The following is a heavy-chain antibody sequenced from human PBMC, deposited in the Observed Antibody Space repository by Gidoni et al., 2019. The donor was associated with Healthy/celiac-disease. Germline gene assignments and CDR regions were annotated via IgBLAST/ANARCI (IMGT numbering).Heavy chain of an antibody. D-gene: IGHD3-10*01. CDR1: GGSFSGYY. CDR2: INHSGST. J-gene: IGHJ4*02. CDR3: AREVTPSGFDY. Sequence: QVQLQQWGAGLLKPSETLSLTCAVYGGSFSGYYWSWIRQPPGKGLAWIGEINHSGSTNYNPSLKSRVTISVDTSKNQFSLKLSSVTAADTAVYYCAREVTPSGFDYWGQGTLVTVSS. V-gene: IGHV4-34*01.